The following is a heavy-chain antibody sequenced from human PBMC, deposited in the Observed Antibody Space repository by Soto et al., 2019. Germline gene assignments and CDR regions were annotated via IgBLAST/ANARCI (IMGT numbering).Heavy chain of an antibody. CDR3: AREIVVARGASYFDY. CDR2: IRQDESEK. Sequence: GGSLRLSCVGSGFTFSSNWMTWVRQAPGKGLEWVGNIRQDESEKNYVDSVKGRFTISRDNAKNSLYLQMNSLRAEDTAVYYCAREIVVARGASYFDYWGPGTLVTVS. J-gene: IGHJ4*02. V-gene: IGHV3-7*04. CDR1: GFTFSSNW. D-gene: IGHD2-2*01.